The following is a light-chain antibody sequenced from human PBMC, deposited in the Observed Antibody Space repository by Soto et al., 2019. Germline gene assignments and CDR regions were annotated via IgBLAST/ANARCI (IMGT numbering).Light chain of an antibody. J-gene: IGLJ3*02. V-gene: IGLV2-11*01. Sequence: QSVLTQPRSVSGSPGQSVTISCTGTSSDVGGYNYVSWYQHHPGKAPKLIIYNVNERPSGVPDRFSGSKSGNTAYLTISGLQAEDEADYYCCSYADTYRVLGGGTKLTVL. CDR3: CSYADTYRV. CDR2: NVN. CDR1: SSDVGGYNY.